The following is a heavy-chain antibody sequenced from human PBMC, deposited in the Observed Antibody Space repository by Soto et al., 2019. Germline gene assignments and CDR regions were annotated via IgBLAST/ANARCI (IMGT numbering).Heavy chain of an antibody. V-gene: IGHV4-34*01. CDR3: ARDAFCGSGTCRVGHWFDP. CDR1: GGPFSGVY. CDR2: VNHRGSA. Sequence: SETLSLTCAVSGGPFSGVYWSWIRQPPGKGLEWIGGVNHRGSANYNPSLESRVTMSVDTSKNQFSLKLTSVTAADSAVYYCARDAFCGSGTCRVGHWFDPWGQGTLATVSS. J-gene: IGHJ5*02. D-gene: IGHD2-21*01.